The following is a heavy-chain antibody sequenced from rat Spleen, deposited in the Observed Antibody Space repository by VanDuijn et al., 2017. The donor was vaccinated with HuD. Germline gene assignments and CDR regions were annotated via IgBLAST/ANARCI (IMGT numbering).Heavy chain of an antibody. D-gene: IGHD1-10*01. CDR3: ARHGDNYGWFAY. Sequence: EVQLVESGGGLVQPGRSLKLSCAASGFTLSNYGMHWIRQAPTKGLEWVATITSGGGNTNYRDSVKGRFTISRDNSKSTLYLQMDSLRSEDTASYYCARHGDNYGWFAYWGQGTLVTVSS. CDR2: ITSGGGNT. CDR1: GFTLSNYG. J-gene: IGHJ3*01. V-gene: IGHV5S13*01.